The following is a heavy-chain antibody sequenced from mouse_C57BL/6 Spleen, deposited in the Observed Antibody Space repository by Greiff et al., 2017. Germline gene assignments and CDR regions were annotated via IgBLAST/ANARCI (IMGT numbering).Heavy chain of an antibody. Sequence: EVMLVESEGGLVQPGSSMKLSCTASGFTFSDYYMAWVRQVPEKGLEWVANINYDGSSTYYLDSLKSRFIISRDNAKNILYLQMSSLKSEDTATYYCEREPVYWYFDVWGTGTTVTVSA. CDR3: EREPVYWYFDV. V-gene: IGHV5-16*01. J-gene: IGHJ1*03. CDR2: INYDGSST. CDR1: GFTFSDYY.